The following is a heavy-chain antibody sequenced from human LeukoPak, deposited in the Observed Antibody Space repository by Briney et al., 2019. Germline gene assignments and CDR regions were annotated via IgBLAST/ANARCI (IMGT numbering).Heavy chain of an antibody. Sequence: PSETLSLTCAVYGGSFSGYYWSWIRQPPGKGLEWIGEINHSGSTNYNPSLKSRVTISVDTSKNQFSLKLSSVTAADTAVYYCARERMVRGVALDYWGQGTLVTVCS. CDR3: ARERMVRGVALDY. J-gene: IGHJ4*02. CDR1: GGSFSGYY. D-gene: IGHD3-10*01. CDR2: INHSGST. V-gene: IGHV4-34*01.